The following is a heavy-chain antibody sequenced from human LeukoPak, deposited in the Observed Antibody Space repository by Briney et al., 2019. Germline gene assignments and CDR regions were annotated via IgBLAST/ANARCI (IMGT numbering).Heavy chain of an antibody. CDR3: ARLLVDSYGYWFDP. D-gene: IGHD5-18*01. J-gene: IGHJ5*02. CDR2: IYYSGST. V-gene: IGHV4-59*08. Sequence: SETLSLTCTVSGDSISSYYWSWIRQPPGRGLEWIGYIYYSGSTNYNPSLKSRVTISVDTSKNQFSLKLTSVTAADTAVYYCARLLVDSYGYWFDPWGQGTLVTVSS. CDR1: GDSISSYY.